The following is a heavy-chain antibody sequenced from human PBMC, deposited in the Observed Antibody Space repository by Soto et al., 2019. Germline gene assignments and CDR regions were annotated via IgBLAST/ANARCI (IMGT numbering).Heavy chain of an antibody. V-gene: IGHV5-51*01. D-gene: IGHD6-25*01. Sequence: GESLKISCKGSGYSFTSYWIGCVRQMPGKGLEWMGIIYPGDSDTRYSPSFQGQVTISADKSISTAYLQWSSLKASDTAMYYCSIQCVGGGYRLFYYSGQGTLVPVSA. CDR2: IYPGDSDT. CDR3: SIQCVGGGYRLFYY. J-gene: IGHJ4*02. CDR1: GYSFTSYW.